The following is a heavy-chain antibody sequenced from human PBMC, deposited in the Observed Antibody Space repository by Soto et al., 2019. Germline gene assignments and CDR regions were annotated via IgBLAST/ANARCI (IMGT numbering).Heavy chain of an antibody. CDR3: ARRDDYGDYGGWFDP. J-gene: IGHJ5*02. Sequence: QVQLQESGPGLVKPSETLSLTCTVSGGSISSYYWSWIRQPPGKGLEWIGYIYYSGSTNYNPSLKSRVTISVDTSKNQFSLKLSSVTAADTAVYYCARRDDYGDYGGWFDPWGQGTLVTVSS. CDR1: GGSISSYY. V-gene: IGHV4-59*08. CDR2: IYYSGST. D-gene: IGHD4-17*01.